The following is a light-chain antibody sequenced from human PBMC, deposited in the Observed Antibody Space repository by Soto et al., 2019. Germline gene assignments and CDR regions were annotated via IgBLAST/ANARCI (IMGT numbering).Light chain of an antibody. CDR2: TNS. CDR1: SSSIGSNS. J-gene: IGLJ1*01. CDR3: AAWDGSLNVYV. V-gene: IGLV1-44*01. Sequence: QSVLTQPPSASGTHGQRVTISCSGSSSSIGSNSVNWYQQLPRTAPKVLIYTNSQRPSGVPDRFSGSKSGTSASLAISGLQPEDEADYYCAAWDGSLNVYVFGTGTKVTVL.